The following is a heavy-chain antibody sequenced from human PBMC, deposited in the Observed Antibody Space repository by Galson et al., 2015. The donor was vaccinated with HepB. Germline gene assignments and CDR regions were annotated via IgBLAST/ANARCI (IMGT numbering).Heavy chain of an antibody. Sequence: SVKVSCKASGSTFTSYDINWVRQATGQGLEWMGWMNPNSGNTGYAQKFQGRVTMTRNTSISTAYMELSSLRSEDTAVYYCARDLDGSSWYYSFLDWGQGTLVTVSS. J-gene: IGHJ4*02. CDR2: MNPNSGNT. V-gene: IGHV1-8*01. D-gene: IGHD6-13*01. CDR3: ARDLDGSSWYYSFLD. CDR1: GSTFTSYD.